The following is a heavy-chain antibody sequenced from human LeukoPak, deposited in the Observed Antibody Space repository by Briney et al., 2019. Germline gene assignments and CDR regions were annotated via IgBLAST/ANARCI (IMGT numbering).Heavy chain of an antibody. J-gene: IGHJ3*02. CDR2: INHSGST. V-gene: IGHV4-34*01. CDR3: ARTKYYDFWSGHRDAFDI. D-gene: IGHD3-3*01. Sequence: SETLSLTCAVYGGSFSGYYWSWIRQPPGKGLEWIGEINHSGSTNYNPSLKSRVTISVDTSKNQFSLKLSSVTAADTAVYYCARTKYYDFWSGHRDAFDIWGQGTMVTVSS. CDR1: GGSFSGYY.